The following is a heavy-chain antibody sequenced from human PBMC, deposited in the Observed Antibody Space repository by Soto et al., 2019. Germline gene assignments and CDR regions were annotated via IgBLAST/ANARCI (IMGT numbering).Heavy chain of an antibody. CDR2: IFHSGTT. CDR3: ARLLDDSRGYYDFDY. Sequence: SETLSLTCAVSGYSISSGYYWCWMRQPPGKGLEWIESIFHSGTTYNNPPLKSRVTISVDMYKNLFSQKLSSTTAAATAEYYFARLLDDSRGYYDFDYWGQGTLVTVSS. CDR1: GYSISSGYY. J-gene: IGHJ4*02. V-gene: IGHV4-38-2*01. D-gene: IGHD3-22*01.